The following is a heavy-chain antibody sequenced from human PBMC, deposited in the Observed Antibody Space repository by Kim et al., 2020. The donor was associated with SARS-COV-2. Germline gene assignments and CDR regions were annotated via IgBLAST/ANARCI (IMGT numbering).Heavy chain of an antibody. V-gene: IGHV3-48*01. CDR3: ARGLYDGSGYSTYAFDI. J-gene: IGHJ3*02. D-gene: IGHD3-22*01. Sequence: KGRFTLHRDNAKNSLYLQMNSLRAEDTAVYYCARGLYDGSGYSTYAFDIWGQGTMVTVSS.